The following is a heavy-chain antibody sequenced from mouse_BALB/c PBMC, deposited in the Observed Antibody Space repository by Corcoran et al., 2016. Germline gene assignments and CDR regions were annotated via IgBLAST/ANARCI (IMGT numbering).Heavy chain of an antibody. CDR1: GYSFTGYT. J-gene: IGHJ2*01. V-gene: IGHV1-18*01. Sequence: EVQLQQSGPELVKPGASMKISCKASGYSFTGYTMNWVKQSHGKNPEWIGLINPYNGGTSYNQKFKGKARLTVDKSSSTAYMELLSLTSEDSAVYYCARGNSYFDYWGQGTTLTVSS. CDR3: ARGNSYFDY. CDR2: INPYNGGT. D-gene: IGHD2-1*01.